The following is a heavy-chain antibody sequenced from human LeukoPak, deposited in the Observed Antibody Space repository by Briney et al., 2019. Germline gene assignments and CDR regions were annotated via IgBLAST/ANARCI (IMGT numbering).Heavy chain of an antibody. CDR3: ARARRPDAFDV. Sequence: GGSLRLSCAASGFSFSVDWMSWVREAPGGGVEWGANINPDTRDKDYRGSVKGRFTISRDNVKTSLYLQMNSLRAEDKVVYYCARARRPDAFDVWGQGTMVTVSS. CDR1: GFSFSVDW. CDR2: INPDTRDK. V-gene: IGHV3-7*01. J-gene: IGHJ3*01.